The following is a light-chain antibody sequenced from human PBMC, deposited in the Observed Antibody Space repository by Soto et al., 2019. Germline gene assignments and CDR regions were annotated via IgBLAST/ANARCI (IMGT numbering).Light chain of an antibody. J-gene: IGKJ1*01. CDR2: GAS. CDR3: QQYGSSPWT. Sequence: EIVLTHSPAALSFSAWERATLSFRASQSVSSYLAWYQQKPGQAPRLLIYGASSRATGIPDRFSGSGSGTDFTLTISRLEPEDFAVYYCQQYGSSPWTFGQGTKVDIK. V-gene: IGKV3-20*01. CDR1: QSVSSY.